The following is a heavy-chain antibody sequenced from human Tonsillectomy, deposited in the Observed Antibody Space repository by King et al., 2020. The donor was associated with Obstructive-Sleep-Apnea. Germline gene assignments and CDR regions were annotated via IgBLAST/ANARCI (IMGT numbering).Heavy chain of an antibody. CDR1: GFTFSDYA. Sequence: VQLVESGGGLVQPGGSLMLSCAGSGFTFSDYAMTWVRLAPGKGLEWVSSISGSGGNTYFADSVKGRFTIYRDNSKNALYLHMNSLRAEDTAVYYCAKTPFCGGDCSASFMDYWGQGTLVTVSS. V-gene: IGHV3-23*04. D-gene: IGHD2-21*02. J-gene: IGHJ4*02. CDR3: AKTPFCGGDCSASFMDY. CDR2: ISGSGGNT.